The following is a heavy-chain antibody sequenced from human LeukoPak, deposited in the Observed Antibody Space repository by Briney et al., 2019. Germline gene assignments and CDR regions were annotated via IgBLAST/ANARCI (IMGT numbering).Heavy chain of an antibody. CDR3: ARLYDSSGYYSRLFDY. D-gene: IGHD3-22*01. CDR2: ISSSGSTI. CDR1: GFTSSSYE. J-gene: IGHJ4*02. Sequence: GGSLRPSCAPSGFTSSSYEMNWVRQAPGKGLEWVSYISSSGSTIYYADSVKGRFTISRDNAKNSLHLQMNSLRAEDTAVYYCARLYDSSGYYSRLFDYWGQGTLVTVSS. V-gene: IGHV3-48*03.